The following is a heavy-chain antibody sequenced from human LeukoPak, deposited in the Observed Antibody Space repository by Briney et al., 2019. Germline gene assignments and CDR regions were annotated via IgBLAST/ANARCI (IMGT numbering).Heavy chain of an antibody. V-gene: IGHV1-46*01. CDR3: ARGLSPFSDY. Sequence: ASVTVSCKASGYTFTNYYMHWVRQAPGQGLEWMGIINPSSGSTTYAQKFQGRVTMTRDTSTSTFYMDLSSLRSEDTAVYYCARGLSPFSDYWGQGTLVTVSS. J-gene: IGHJ4*02. CDR2: INPSSGST. CDR1: GYTFTNYY.